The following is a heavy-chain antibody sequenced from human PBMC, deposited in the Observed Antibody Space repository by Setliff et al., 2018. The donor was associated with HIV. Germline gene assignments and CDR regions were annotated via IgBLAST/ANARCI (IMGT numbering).Heavy chain of an antibody. CDR2: IYHSGST. CDR1: GGSLTNYY. CDR3: ARAPFYYGSGSYQTFDY. D-gene: IGHD3-10*01. J-gene: IGHJ4*02. V-gene: IGHV4-59*08. Sequence: PSETLSLTCTLYGGSLTNYYWTWIRQSPEKGLEWIGNIYHSGSTYYNPSLKSRVTISVGTSKNQFSLRLSSVTAADTAVYYCARAPFYYGSGSYQTFDYWGQGTLVTVSS.